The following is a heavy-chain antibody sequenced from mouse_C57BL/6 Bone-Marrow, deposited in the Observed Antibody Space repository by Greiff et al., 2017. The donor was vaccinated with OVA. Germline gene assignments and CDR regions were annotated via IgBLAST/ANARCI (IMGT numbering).Heavy chain of an antibody. CDR1: GYSITSGYY. CDR3: ARGGAQAKGNFDY. V-gene: IGHV3-6*01. J-gene: IGHJ2*01. CDR2: ISYDGSN. D-gene: IGHD3-2*02. Sequence: VQLKESGPGLVKPSQSLSLTCSVTGYSITSGYYWNWIRQFPGNKLEWMGYISYDGSNNYNPSLKNRISITRDTSKNQFFLKLNSVTTEDTATYYGARGGAQAKGNFDYWGQGTTLTVSS.